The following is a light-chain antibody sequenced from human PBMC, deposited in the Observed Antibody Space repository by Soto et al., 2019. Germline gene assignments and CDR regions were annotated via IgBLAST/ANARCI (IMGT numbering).Light chain of an antibody. Sequence: EMVLTQSPGTLPLSPGERATLSCRASQSVSSNYLAWYQQKPGQTPRLLIYGASSRATGIPDRFSGSGSGTDFTLTISRLEPEDFAVFYCQQYGSSPWTFGQGTKVEIK. CDR2: GAS. V-gene: IGKV3-20*01. J-gene: IGKJ1*01. CDR1: QSVSSNY. CDR3: QQYGSSPWT.